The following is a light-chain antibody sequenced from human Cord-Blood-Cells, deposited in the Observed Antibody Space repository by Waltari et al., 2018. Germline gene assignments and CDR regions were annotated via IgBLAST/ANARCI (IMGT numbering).Light chain of an antibody. Sequence: QSVLTQPPSVSGAPGQRVTISCTGSSSNIGAGYDVHWYQQLPGTAPKLLIYGNGNWPSGVPDRFSGSKSGTSASLAITGLQAEDEADYYCQSYDSSLSALFGGGTKLTVL. CDR3: QSYDSSLSAL. CDR2: GNG. CDR1: SSNIGAGYD. J-gene: IGLJ3*02. V-gene: IGLV1-40*01.